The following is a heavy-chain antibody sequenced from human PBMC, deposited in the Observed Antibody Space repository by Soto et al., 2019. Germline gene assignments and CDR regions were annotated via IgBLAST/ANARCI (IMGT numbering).Heavy chain of an antibody. J-gene: IGHJ6*02. CDR2: IFSNDEK. D-gene: IGHD6-19*01. CDR1: GFSLSNARMG. Sequence: GSGPTLVNPTETLTLTCTVSGFSLSNARMGVSWIRQPPGKALEWLAHIFSNDEKSYSTSLKSRLTISKDTSKSQVVLTMTNMDPVDTATYYCARIHCRSSGWYGYCYYGMDVWGQGTTVTVSS. V-gene: IGHV2-26*01. CDR3: ARIHCRSSGWYGYCYYGMDV.